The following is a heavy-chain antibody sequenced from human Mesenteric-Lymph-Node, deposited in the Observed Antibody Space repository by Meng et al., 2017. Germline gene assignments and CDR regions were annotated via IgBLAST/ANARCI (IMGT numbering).Heavy chain of an antibody. Sequence: QVQLKQWGAGLLKPSETLSLTCAVYGGSISSINWWTWVRQPPGKGLEWIGEIYHSGSTNYNPSLKSRVTISVDKSKNQFSLKLSSVTAADTAVYYCARVAAAGNEWFDPWGQGTLVTVSS. J-gene: IGHJ5*02. V-gene: IGHV4-4*02. CDR3: ARVAAAGNEWFDP. CDR1: GGSISSINW. CDR2: IYHSGST. D-gene: IGHD6-13*01.